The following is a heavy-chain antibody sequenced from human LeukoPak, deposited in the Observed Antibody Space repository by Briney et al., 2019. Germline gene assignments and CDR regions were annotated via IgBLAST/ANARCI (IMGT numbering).Heavy chain of an antibody. CDR2: INPNSGGT. Sequence: ASVKVSCKASEYTFTGYYMHWVRQAPGQGLGWMGWINPNSGGTNYAQKFQGWVTMTRDTSISTAYMELSRLRSDDTAVYYCARTSYSSSWYYFDYWGQGTLVTVSS. CDR1: EYTFTGYY. D-gene: IGHD6-13*01. J-gene: IGHJ4*02. V-gene: IGHV1-2*04. CDR3: ARTSYSSSWYYFDY.